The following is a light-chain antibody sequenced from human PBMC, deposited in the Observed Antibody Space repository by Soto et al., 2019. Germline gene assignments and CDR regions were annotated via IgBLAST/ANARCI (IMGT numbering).Light chain of an antibody. Sequence: DIQMTQSPSTLSASVVDRVIITCRASKSISSWLAWYQQKLGKAPNLLIYDASRLESGRPSRFRGSGSRTEFTLTISSLQPDDFATYYCQQYNSYPTFGQGTKVDIK. CDR1: KSISSW. V-gene: IGKV1-5*01. CDR3: QQYNSYPT. CDR2: DAS. J-gene: IGKJ1*01.